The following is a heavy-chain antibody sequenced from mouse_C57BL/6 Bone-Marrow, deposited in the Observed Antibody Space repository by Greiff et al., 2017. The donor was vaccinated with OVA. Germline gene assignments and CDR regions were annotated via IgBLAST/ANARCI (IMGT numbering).Heavy chain of an antibody. J-gene: IGHJ3*01. V-gene: IGHV2-6-1*01. CDR1: GFSLTSYG. CDR3: ARHDYYDYSWFAY. Sequence: QVQLKESGPGLVAPSQSLSITCTVSGFSLTSYGVHWVRQPPGKGLEWLVVIWSDGSTNYNSALKSRLSISKDNSKSQVFLKMNSLQTDDTAMYYCARHDYYDYSWFAYWGQGTLVTVSA. D-gene: IGHD2-4*01. CDR2: IWSDGST.